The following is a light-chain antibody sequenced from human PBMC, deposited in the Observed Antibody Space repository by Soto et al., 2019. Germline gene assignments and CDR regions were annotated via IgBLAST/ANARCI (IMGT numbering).Light chain of an antibody. J-gene: IGLJ3*02. CDR1: NSDVGGYNF. CDR3: TSYTSSSTMV. V-gene: IGLV2-14*01. CDR2: DVT. Sequence: QSALTQPASVSGSPGQSITMSCTGTNSDVGGYNFVSWYQQHPDTAPKLIIYDVTNRPSGVSDRFSGSKSGNTASLTISGLQAEDEADYYCTSYTSSSTMVFRRGTKLTVL.